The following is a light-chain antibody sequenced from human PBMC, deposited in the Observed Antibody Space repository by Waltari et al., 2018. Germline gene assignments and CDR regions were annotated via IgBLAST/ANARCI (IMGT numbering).Light chain of an antibody. V-gene: IGLV3-10*01. CDR3: YSSDNSGFYKL. J-gene: IGLJ2*01. CDR2: EDS. Sequence: SHELTQPPSVSVSQGHTARITCPGDALSRKYTSWYQQKSGQAPVVVIYEDSKRPSGIPERFSGSGSGTMATLTISGAQVDDEADYYCYSSDNSGFYKLFGGGTKLTVL. CDR1: ALSRKY.